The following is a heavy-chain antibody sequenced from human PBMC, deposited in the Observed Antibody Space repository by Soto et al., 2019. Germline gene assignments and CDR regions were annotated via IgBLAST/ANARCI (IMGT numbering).Heavy chain of an antibody. CDR1: GYTLTELS. D-gene: IGHD3-16*02. V-gene: IGHV1-24*01. CDR2: FDPEDGET. CDR3: ATDLARGPIVTAEYFQH. Sequence: ASVKGSCKVSGYTLTELSMHWVRQAPGKVLEWMGGFDPEDGETIYAQKFQGRVTMTEDTSTDTAYMELSSLRSEETAVYYCATDLARGPIVTAEYFQHWGQGTMVTV. J-gene: IGHJ1*01.